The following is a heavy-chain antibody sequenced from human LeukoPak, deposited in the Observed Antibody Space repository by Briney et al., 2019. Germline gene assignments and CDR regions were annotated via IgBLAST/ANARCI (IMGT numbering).Heavy chain of an antibody. CDR2: IYYSGST. CDR3: ARDRISPRGYYYGMDV. J-gene: IGHJ6*02. V-gene: IGHV4-59*01. CDR1: GGSISSYY. D-gene: IGHD3-16*01. Sequence: SETLSLTCTVSGGSISSYYWSWIRQPPGKGLEWIGYIYYSGSTNYNPSLKSRVTISVDTSKNQFSLKLSSVTAADAAVYYCARDRISPRGYYYGMDVWGQGTTVTVSS.